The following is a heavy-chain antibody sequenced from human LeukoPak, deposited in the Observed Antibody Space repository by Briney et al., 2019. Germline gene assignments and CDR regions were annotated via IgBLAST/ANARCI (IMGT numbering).Heavy chain of an antibody. CDR2: IYYSGST. D-gene: IGHD5-12*01. CDR1: GGSISSSSYY. V-gene: IGHV4-39*01. J-gene: IGHJ5*02. Sequence: ASETLSLTCTVSGGSISSSSYYWGWIRQPPGKGLEWIGSIYYSGSTYYNPSLKSRVTISVDTSKNQFSLKLFSVTAADTARYFRARKWNSGVARAPGFFDPWGQGALVTVSS. CDR3: ARKWNSGVARAPGFFDP.